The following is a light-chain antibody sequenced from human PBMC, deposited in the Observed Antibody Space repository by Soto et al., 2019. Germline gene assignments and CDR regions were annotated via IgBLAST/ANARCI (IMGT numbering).Light chain of an antibody. J-gene: IGKJ2*01. Sequence: DIVMTQSPLSLPVIPGEPASISCRSSQSLRYSNGYNYLDWYLQKPGQPPQLLIYLGSSRASGVPDRFSGSGSGTDFTPKISRVEAEDVGLYYCMQALETPYTFGQGTKLEI. CDR2: LGS. CDR1: QSLRYSNGYNY. CDR3: MQALETPYT. V-gene: IGKV2-28*01.